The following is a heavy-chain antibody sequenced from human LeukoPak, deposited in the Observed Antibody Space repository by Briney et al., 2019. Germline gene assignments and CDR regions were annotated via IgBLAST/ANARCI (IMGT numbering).Heavy chain of an antibody. D-gene: IGHD3-10*01. V-gene: IGHV3-9*01. CDR3: ARDPASAEGSYFDY. CDR1: GFTFDDYA. CDR2: ISWNSGSI. J-gene: IGHJ4*02. Sequence: GGSLRLSCAASGFTFDDYAMHWVRQAPGKGLEWVSGISWNSGSIGYADSVKGRFTISRDNAKNSLYLQMNSLRAEDTAVYYCARDPASAEGSYFDYWGQGTLVTVSS.